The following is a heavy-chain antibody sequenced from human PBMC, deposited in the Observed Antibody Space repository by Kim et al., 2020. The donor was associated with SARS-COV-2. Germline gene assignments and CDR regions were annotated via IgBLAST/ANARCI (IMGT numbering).Heavy chain of an antibody. D-gene: IGHD3-10*01. Sequence: SETLSLTCAVSGGSISSSNWWSWVRQPPGKGLEWIGEIYHSGSTNYNPSLKSRVTISVDKSKNQFSLKLSSVTAADTAVYYCTITMVQGVIIFRLERAFDIWGQGTMVTVSS. CDR1: GGSISSSNW. CDR3: TITMVQGVIIFRLERAFDI. J-gene: IGHJ3*02. V-gene: IGHV4-4*02. CDR2: IYHSGST.